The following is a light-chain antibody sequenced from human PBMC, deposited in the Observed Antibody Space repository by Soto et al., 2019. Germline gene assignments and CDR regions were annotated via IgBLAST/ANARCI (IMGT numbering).Light chain of an antibody. Sequence: ELVMTQSPATLSVSPGERVTLSCRSSQSVADNLAWFQQKPGQGPRLLICGASTRATGIPARFSGSGSETDFTLTISSLRSEDSAVYHCQQYNNWPITFGQGTRLEIK. CDR2: GAS. V-gene: IGKV3-15*01. J-gene: IGKJ5*01. CDR1: QSVADN. CDR3: QQYNNWPIT.